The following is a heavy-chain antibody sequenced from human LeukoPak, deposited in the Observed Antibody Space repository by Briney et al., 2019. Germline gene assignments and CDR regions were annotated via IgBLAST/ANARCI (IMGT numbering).Heavy chain of an antibody. CDR1: GFAFDSFA. CDR3: ANVHCTISGCFAGVGPSDD. CDR2: ISGSGGTT. J-gene: IGHJ4*02. V-gene: IGHV3-23*01. Sequence: GGSLRLSCAASGFAFDSFAMTWVRQAPGKGLEWVSSISGSGGTTYYADSLKGRATISRDNSKNTLYLQVNSLRAEDTAKYYCANVHCTISGCFAGVGPSDDWGQGTLVTVSS. D-gene: IGHD2-2*01.